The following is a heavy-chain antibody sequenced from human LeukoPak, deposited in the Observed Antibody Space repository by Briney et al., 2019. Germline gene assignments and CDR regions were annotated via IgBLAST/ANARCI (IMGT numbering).Heavy chain of an antibody. CDR1: GGSVSSGSYY. D-gene: IGHD5-18*01. J-gene: IGHJ6*02. Sequence: SETLSLTCTVSGGSVSSGSYYWSWIRQPPGKGLEWIGYIYYSGSTNYNPSPKSRVTISVDTSKNQFSLKLSSVTAADTAVYYCARGVDTAMLPHYYYGMDVWGQGTTVTVSS. CDR2: IYYSGST. V-gene: IGHV4-61*01. CDR3: ARGVDTAMLPHYYYGMDV.